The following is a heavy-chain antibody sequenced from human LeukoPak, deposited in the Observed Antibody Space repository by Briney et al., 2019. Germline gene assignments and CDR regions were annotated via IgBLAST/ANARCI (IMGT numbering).Heavy chain of an antibody. Sequence: GGSLRLSCAASGFTFSRYWMSWVRQAPGKGLEWVANIKQDGTEKYYVDSVKGRFTISRDNAKNSLYLQMNSLRGEDTAVYYCAKSNGYGLIDIWGQGTMVTVSS. D-gene: IGHD3-22*01. CDR3: AKSNGYGLIDI. J-gene: IGHJ3*02. V-gene: IGHV3-7*03. CDR2: IKQDGTEK. CDR1: GFTFSRYW.